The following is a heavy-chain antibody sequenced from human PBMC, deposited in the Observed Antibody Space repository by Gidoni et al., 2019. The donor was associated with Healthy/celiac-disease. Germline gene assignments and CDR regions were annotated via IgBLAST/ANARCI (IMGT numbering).Heavy chain of an antibody. J-gene: IGHJ6*02. V-gene: IGHV3-33*01. Sequence: QVQLVESGGGVVQPGRSLRLSCAASGFTFSSYGMHWVRQAPGKGLEWVAVIWYDGSNKYYADSVKGRFTISRENSKNTLYLKMNSLRAEDTAVYYCARIGGYGYGMDVWGQGTTVTVSS. CDR1: GFTFSSYG. D-gene: IGHD5-18*01. CDR2: IWYDGSNK. CDR3: ARIGGYGYGMDV.